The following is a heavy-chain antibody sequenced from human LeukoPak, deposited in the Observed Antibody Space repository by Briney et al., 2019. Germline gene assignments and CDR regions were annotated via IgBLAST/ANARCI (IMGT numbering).Heavy chain of an antibody. CDR2: NNSDGSST. CDR3: ARSVRAFDYYDSLWAFDI. Sequence: PGGSLRLSCAASGFTFSSYWMHWVRQAPGKGLVWVSRNNSDGSSTSYADSVKGRFTISRDNAKNTLYLQMNSLRAEDTAVYYCARSVRAFDYYDSLWAFDIRGQGTMVTVSS. V-gene: IGHV3-74*01. J-gene: IGHJ3*02. D-gene: IGHD3-22*01. CDR1: GFTFSSYW.